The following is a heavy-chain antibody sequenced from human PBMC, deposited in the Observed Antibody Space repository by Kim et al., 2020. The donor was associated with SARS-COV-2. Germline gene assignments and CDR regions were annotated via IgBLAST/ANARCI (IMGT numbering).Heavy chain of an antibody. J-gene: IGHJ4*02. CDR1: GYSFTSYW. CDR3: ARHLRGNYRTIVY. V-gene: IGHV5-10-1*01. D-gene: IGHD1-7*01. Sequence: GESLKISCKGSGYSFTSYWISWVRQMPGKGLEWMGRIDPSDSYTNYSPSFQGHVTISADKSISTAYLQWSSLKASDTAMYYCARHLRGNYRTIVYRGQGTLVTVSS. CDR2: IDPSDSYT.